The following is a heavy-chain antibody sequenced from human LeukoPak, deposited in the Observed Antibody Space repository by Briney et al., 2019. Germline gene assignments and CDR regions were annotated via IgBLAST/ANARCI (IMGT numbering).Heavy chain of an antibody. CDR1: GYSISSGYY. J-gene: IGHJ6*03. CDR3: ARDLTGTTDRYYYYMDV. Sequence: SKTLSLTCAVSGYSISSGYYWGWIRQRPGKGLEWIGYIYYSGSTYYNPSLKSRVTISVDTSKNQFSLKLSSVTAADTAVYYCARDLTGTTDRYYYYMDVWGKGTTVTVSS. D-gene: IGHD1-7*01. CDR2: IYYSGST. V-gene: IGHV4-31*11.